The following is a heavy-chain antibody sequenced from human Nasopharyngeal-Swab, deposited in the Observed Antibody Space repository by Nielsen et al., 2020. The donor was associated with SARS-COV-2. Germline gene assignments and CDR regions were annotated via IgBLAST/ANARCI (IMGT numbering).Heavy chain of an antibody. CDR3: ARRALQDYYFDY. CDR2: IYSGGST. J-gene: IGHJ4*02. Sequence: GESLKISCAASGFTVSSNYMSWVRQAPGKGPEWVSVIYSGGSTYYADSVKGRFTISRDNSKNTLYLQMNSLRAEDTAVYYCARRALQDYYFDYWGQGTLVTVSS. CDR1: GFTVSSNY. V-gene: IGHV3-66*04.